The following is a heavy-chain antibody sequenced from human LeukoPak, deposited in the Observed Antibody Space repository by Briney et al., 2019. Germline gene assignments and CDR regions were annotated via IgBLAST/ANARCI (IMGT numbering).Heavy chain of an antibody. CDR2: IYYSGST. CDR3: ARGRITMIVVGPMFDP. J-gene: IGHJ5*02. Sequence: SQTLSLTCTVSGGSISSGGYYWSWIRQHPGKGLEWIGYIYYSGSTYYNPSLKSRVTISVDTSKNQFSLKLSSVTAADTAVYYCARGRITMIVVGPMFDPWGQGTLVTVSP. D-gene: IGHD3-22*01. CDR1: GGSISSGGYY. V-gene: IGHV4-31*03.